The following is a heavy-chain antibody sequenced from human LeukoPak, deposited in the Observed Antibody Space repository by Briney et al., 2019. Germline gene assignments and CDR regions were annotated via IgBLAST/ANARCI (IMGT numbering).Heavy chain of an antibody. Sequence: SGGSLRLPCAPSGFTFSSHAMHWVRQAPGKGLEFVSAISSYGGSTYYAGSVKGRFTISRDNPKNTLHLQMGSLRTEDMAVYYCARGGSSGWFYFDYWGQGILVTVSS. V-gene: IGHV3-64*02. CDR2: ISSYGGST. CDR1: GFTFSSHA. J-gene: IGHJ4*02. CDR3: ARGGSSGWFYFDY. D-gene: IGHD6-19*01.